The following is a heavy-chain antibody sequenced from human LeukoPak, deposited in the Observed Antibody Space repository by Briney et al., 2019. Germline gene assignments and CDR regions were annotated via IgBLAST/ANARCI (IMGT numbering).Heavy chain of an antibody. V-gene: IGHV4-34*01. J-gene: IGHJ6*02. CDR2: INHSGST. Sequence: SETLSLTCAVYGGSFSGYYWSWIRQPPGKGLEWIGEINHSGSTNYNPSIKSRVTISVDTSKNQFSLKLSSVTAADTAVYYCARGAKGYGMDVWGQGTTVTVSS. CDR3: ARGAKGYGMDV. CDR1: GGSFSGYY. D-gene: IGHD4/OR15-4a*01.